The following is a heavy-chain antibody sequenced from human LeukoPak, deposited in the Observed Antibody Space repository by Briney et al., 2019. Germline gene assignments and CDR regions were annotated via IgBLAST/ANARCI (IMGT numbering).Heavy chain of an antibody. V-gene: IGHV3-23*01. J-gene: IGHJ4*02. D-gene: IGHD5-18*01. CDR1: GFTFSSYA. CDR2: ISGSGGST. Sequence: GGSLRLSCAASGFTFSSYAMSWVRQAPGKGLEWVSAISGSGGSTYYADSVKGRFTISRDNSKNTLYLQMNSLRAEDTAVYYCAKGRWIQLWLQSHFDYWGQGTLVTVSS. CDR3: AKGRWIQLWLQSHFDY.